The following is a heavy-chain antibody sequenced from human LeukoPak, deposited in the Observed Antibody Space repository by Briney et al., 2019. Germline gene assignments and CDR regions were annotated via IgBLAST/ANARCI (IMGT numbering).Heavy chain of an antibody. D-gene: IGHD1-1*01. CDR2: INPGDGNT. CDR3: ARDLNWYFDY. V-gene: IGHV1-3*01. CDR1: GGTVSSYP. Sequence: ASVKVSCKASGGTVSSYPMHWVRQAPGQRLEWMGWINPGDGNTKYSQKFQGRVTITRDTSASTAYMELSSLRSEDSAVYYCARDLNWYFDYWGQGTLVTVSS. J-gene: IGHJ4*02.